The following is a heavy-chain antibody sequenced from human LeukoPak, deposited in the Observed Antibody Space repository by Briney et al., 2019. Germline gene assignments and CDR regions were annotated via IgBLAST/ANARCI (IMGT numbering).Heavy chain of an antibody. J-gene: IGHJ4*02. D-gene: IGHD1-1*01. CDR1: GYIFTSHW. CDR3: AKRINWNVDH. Sequence: GESLKISRKGSGYIFTSHWIGWVRQMPGKGLEWMGIIYPGDSDTRYSPSFQGQVTISADKSISTAYLQWNSLKASDTAMYYCAKRINWNVDHWGQGTLVTVSS. V-gene: IGHV5-51*01. CDR2: IYPGDSDT.